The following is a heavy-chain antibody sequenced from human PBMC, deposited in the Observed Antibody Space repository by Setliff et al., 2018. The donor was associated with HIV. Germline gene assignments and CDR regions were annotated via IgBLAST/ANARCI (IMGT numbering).Heavy chain of an antibody. CDR2: VDPEDGET. CDR3: ATVRIVGAAEFDY. J-gene: IGHJ4*02. Sequence: ASVKVSCKASGYTFTNYFMHWVRQAPGEGLEWVGRVDPEDGETRYAMKFQGSVTISADTSTDTTYLSLTSLRSQDTAVYYCATVRIVGAAEFDYWGQGTVVTVS. D-gene: IGHD1-26*01. CDR1: GYTFTNYF. V-gene: IGHV1-69-2*01.